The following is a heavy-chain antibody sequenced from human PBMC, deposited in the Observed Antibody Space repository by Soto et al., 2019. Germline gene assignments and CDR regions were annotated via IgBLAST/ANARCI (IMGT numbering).Heavy chain of an antibody. V-gene: IGHV3-23*01. Sequence: EVQLLESGGGLVQPGGSLRLSCAASGFTFSRYDMTWVRQAPGKGLEWVSAIGGGGDRTYYSDSVKGRFSISRDNSKSTVLLQVNSLRAEDTAVYYCAKRDKARPPSCYYFGVDVWGRGTTVTVSS. J-gene: IGHJ6*02. CDR3: AKRDKARPPSCYYFGVDV. CDR2: IGGGGDRT. D-gene: IGHD2-15*01. CDR1: GFTFSRYD.